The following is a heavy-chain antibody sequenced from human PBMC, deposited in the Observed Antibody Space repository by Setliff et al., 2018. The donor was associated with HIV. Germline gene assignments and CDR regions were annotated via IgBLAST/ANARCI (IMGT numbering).Heavy chain of an antibody. J-gene: IGHJ4*02. D-gene: IGHD2-8*02. CDR2: IYTSGTT. V-gene: IGHV4-4*09. CDR3: ARLIHTGLLYFDY. Sequence: KTSETLSLTCFVSGVSISGHFWGWIRQPPGKGLEWIGYIYTSGTTEYNPSLDSRVTISVDTSRDQFSLNLRSVTAADTALYFCARLIHTGLLYFDYWGLGMLGTVSS. CDR1: GVSISGHF.